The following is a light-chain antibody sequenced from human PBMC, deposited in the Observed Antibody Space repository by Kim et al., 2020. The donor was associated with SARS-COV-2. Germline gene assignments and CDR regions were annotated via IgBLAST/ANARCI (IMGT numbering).Light chain of an antibody. CDR2: DTN. CDR3: LLSYSDARV. CDR1: TGAVTSGHY. V-gene: IGLV7-46*01. Sequence: PGGTVTLPCGSSTGAVTSGHYPYWFQQKPGQAPRTLIYDTNNKPSSTPARFSGSLLGGKAALTLSGAQPEDEAEYYCLLSYSDARVFGGGTQLTVL. J-gene: IGLJ3*02.